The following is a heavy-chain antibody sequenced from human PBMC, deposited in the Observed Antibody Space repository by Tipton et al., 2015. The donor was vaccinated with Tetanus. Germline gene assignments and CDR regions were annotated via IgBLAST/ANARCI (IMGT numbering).Heavy chain of an antibody. D-gene: IGHD6-6*01. J-gene: IGHJ4*02. CDR2: ITWDGGIT. Sequence: SLRLSCVASGFTFGTYAISWVRQAPGKGLEWVSLITWDGGITYYADSVKGRFTISRDNSKNSLYLQMNSLRTEDTAFYYCAKDHKARMSSAPSVDWGQGTLVTVS. V-gene: IGHV3-43*01. CDR3: AKDHKARMSSAPSVD. CDR1: GFTFGTYA.